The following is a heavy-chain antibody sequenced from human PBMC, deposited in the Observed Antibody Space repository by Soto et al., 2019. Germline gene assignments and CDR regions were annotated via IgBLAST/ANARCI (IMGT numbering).Heavy chain of an antibody. CDR2: IYHSGST. V-gene: IGHV4-30-2*01. CDR3: ARARALTYFDWVGGASHI. J-gene: IGHJ3*02. CDR1: GGSISSGGYS. D-gene: IGHD3-9*01. Sequence: SETLSLTCAVSGGSISSGGYSWSWIRQPPGKGLEWIGYIYHSGSTYYNPSLKSRVTISVDRSKNQFSLKLSSVTAADTAVYYCARARALTYFDWVGGASHIWGQGTMATV.